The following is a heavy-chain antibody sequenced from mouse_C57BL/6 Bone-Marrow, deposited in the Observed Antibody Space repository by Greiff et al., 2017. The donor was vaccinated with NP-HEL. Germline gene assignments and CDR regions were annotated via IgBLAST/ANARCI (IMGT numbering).Heavy chain of an antibody. V-gene: IGHV2-2*01. CDR1: GFSLTSYG. Sequence: VQLVESGPGLVQPSQSLSITCTVSGFSLTSYGVHWVRQSPGKGLEWLGVIWSGGSTDYNAAFISRLSISKDNSKGKVFFKMNSLQADDTAIYYCARPDYVSSSYWYFDVWGTGTTVTVSS. CDR2: IWSGGST. CDR3: ARPDYVSSSYWYFDV. J-gene: IGHJ1*03. D-gene: IGHD1-1*01.